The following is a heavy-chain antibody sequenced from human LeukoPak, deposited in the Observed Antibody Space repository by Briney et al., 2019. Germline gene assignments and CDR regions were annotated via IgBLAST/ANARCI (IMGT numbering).Heavy chain of an antibody. CDR2: ISAYNGNT. CDR1: GYTFTSYG. V-gene: IGHV1-18*01. Sequence: ASVKVSCKASGYTFTSYGISWVRQAPGQGLEWMGWISAYNGNTNYAQKLQGRVTMTTDTSTSTAYMELRSLRSDDTAVYYCARSLGYCSSTSSYMYYFDYWGQGTLVTVSS. J-gene: IGHJ4*02. D-gene: IGHD2-2*01. CDR3: ARSLGYCSSTSSYMYYFDY.